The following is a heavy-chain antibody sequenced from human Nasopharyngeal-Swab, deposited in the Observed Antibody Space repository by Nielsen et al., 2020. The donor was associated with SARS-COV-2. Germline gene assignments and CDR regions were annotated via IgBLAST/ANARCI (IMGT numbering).Heavy chain of an antibody. V-gene: IGHV3-23*01. Sequence: GESLKISCAASGFTFSSYAMSWVRQAPGKGLEWGSAISGSGGSTYYADSVKGRFTISRDNSKNTLYLQMNSLRAEDTAVYYCAKEETDWNPFDYWGQGTLVTVSS. D-gene: IGHD1-1*01. J-gene: IGHJ4*02. CDR1: GFTFSSYA. CDR3: AKEETDWNPFDY. CDR2: ISGSGGST.